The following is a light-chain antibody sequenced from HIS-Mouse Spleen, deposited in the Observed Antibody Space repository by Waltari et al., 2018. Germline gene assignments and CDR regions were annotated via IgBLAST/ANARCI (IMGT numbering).Light chain of an antibody. CDR1: SSDVGSYNL. J-gene: IGLJ3*02. V-gene: IGLV2-23*01. CDR3: CSYAGSSTWV. CDR2: EGS. Sequence: QSALTQPASVSGSPGQSITIPCTGTSSDVGSYNLVSVYQQQPGKAPNLMIYEGSKRPSGVPNRFSGSKSGNTASLTISGLQAEDEADYYCCSYAGSSTWVFGGGTKLTVL.